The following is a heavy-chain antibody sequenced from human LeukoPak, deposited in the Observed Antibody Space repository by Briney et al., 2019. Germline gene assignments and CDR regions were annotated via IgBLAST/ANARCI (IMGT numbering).Heavy chain of an antibody. CDR2: INHSGST. V-gene: IGHV4-34*01. D-gene: IGHD6-13*01. CDR1: GGSFSGYY. Sequence: SETLSVTCAVYGGSFSGYYWSWIRQPPGKGLEWIGEINHSGSTNYNPSLKSRVTISVDTSKNQFSLKLSSVTAADTAVYYCARGGRLYSSSWYDYWGQGTLVTVSS. CDR3: ARGGRLYSSSWYDY. J-gene: IGHJ4*02.